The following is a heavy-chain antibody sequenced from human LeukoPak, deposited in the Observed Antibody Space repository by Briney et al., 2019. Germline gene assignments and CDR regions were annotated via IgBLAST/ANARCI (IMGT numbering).Heavy chain of an antibody. V-gene: IGHV3-23*01. J-gene: IGHJ4*02. CDR3: AKGASSGWDCFHY. Sequence: QSGGSLRLSCAASGFTFSTYPMSWVRQAPGKGLEWVSLISGSGGSTYYADSVKGRFTISRDKSKNTLYLQMNSLRAEDTAVYYCAKGASSGWDCFHYWGQGTLVTVSS. CDR2: ISGSGGST. D-gene: IGHD6-25*01. CDR1: GFTFSTYP.